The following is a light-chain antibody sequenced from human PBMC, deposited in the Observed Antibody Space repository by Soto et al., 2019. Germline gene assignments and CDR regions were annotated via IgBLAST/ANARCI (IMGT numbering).Light chain of an antibody. CDR2: GAS. Sequence: ESVLTQSPGTLSLSPGERATLSCRASQSISSSYLAWYQHKPGQAPRLLVYGASSRATGTPDRFSGSGSGTDFTLTISRLEPEDFAVYYCQQYGSSRFTFGPGTKVDIK. CDR1: QSISSSY. V-gene: IGKV3-20*01. J-gene: IGKJ3*01. CDR3: QQYGSSRFT.